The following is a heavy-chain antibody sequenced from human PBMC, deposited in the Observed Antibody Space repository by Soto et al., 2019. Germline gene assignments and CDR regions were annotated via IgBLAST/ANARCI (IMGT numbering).Heavy chain of an antibody. V-gene: IGHV1-18*01. D-gene: IGHD2-21*02. J-gene: IGHJ5*02. Sequence: QVQLVQSGAEVKKPGASVKVSCKASGYTFTSYGISWVRQAPGQGLEWIGWISGYNGNTNYAQKLQGRVTMTTDTATSTSYLELRRLRSDDTAMYYCARNPAYCGGDCSSPWGPGTLVTVSS. CDR1: GYTFTSYG. CDR2: ISGYNGNT. CDR3: ARNPAYCGGDCSSP.